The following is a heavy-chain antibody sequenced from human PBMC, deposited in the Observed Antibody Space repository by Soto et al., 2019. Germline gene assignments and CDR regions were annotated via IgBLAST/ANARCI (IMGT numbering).Heavy chain of an antibody. Sequence: SETLSLTCSVSGGSISSGYYYWSWKRPPPGKGLEWIGNIYYSGNTYYNPSLKSRLIISIDTSKIQFSLKVGSVTAAATAVYYSASSSLYGMDVWGQGTTVTVSS. CDR2: IYYSGNT. J-gene: IGHJ6*02. CDR1: GGSISSGYYY. V-gene: IGHV4-30-4*01. CDR3: ASSSLYGMDV.